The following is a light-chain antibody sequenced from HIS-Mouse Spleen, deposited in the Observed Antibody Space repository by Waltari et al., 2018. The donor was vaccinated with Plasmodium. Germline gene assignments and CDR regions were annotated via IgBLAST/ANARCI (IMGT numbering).Light chain of an antibody. CDR3: MIWPSNASGV. J-gene: IGLJ3*02. CDR2: YYSDSDK. Sequence: QPVLTQPPSSSASPGESARLTCTLPIDLHFGPSNIYFYQQQQGSPPRYLLYYYSDSDKGQGSGVPSRFSGSKDASANTGILLISGLQSEDEADYYCMIWPSNASGVFGGGTKVTVL. V-gene: IGLV5-37*01. CDR1: IDLHFGPSN.